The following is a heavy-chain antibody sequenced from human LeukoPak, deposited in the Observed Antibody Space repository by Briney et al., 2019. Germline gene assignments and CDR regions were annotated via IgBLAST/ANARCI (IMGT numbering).Heavy chain of an antibody. Sequence: GGSLRLSCAASGFSFSDYRMTWVRQAPGKGLEWVANINQYGNEEYYVDSVKGRFIISRDNAKNSLYLQMNSLRAEDTAVYYCARDSGWYFNYWGQGTLVTVSS. CDR1: GFSFSDYR. J-gene: IGHJ4*02. V-gene: IGHV3-7*03. D-gene: IGHD6-19*01. CDR3: ARDSGWYFNY. CDR2: INQYGNEE.